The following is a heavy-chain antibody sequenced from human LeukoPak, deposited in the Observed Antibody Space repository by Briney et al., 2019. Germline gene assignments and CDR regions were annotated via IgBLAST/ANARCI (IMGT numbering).Heavy chain of an antibody. D-gene: IGHD3-16*02. Sequence: PSETLSLTCAVYGGSFSGYYWSWIRQPPGKGLEWIGEINHSGSAHYNPSLRSRVTMSVDTSRNQFSLKLDSVTAADSAVYYCARRTYYDFVWGGSRHTGFNTWGQETLVTVSS. J-gene: IGHJ5*02. CDR3: ARRTYYDFVWGGSRHTGFNT. CDR2: INHSGSA. CDR1: GGSFSGYY. V-gene: IGHV4-34*01.